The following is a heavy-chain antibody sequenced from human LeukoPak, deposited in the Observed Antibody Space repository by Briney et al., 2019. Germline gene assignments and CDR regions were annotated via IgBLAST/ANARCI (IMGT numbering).Heavy chain of an antibody. J-gene: IGHJ3*01. D-gene: IGHD1-26*01. CDR3: VREASGVSSSAFDV. CDR1: EFTFSTYC. Sequence: GGSLRLSCAASEFTFSTYCMHWVRQAPGKGLVWVSRINSDGTNTDYADSVKGGFTISRDNAKNTQYMQMNSLRVDDTAVYYCVREASGVSSSAFDVWGQGTMVTVSS. V-gene: IGHV3-74*01. CDR2: INSDGTNT.